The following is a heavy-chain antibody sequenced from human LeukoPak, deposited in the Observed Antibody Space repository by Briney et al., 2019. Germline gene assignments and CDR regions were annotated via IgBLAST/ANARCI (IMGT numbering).Heavy chain of an antibody. CDR3: ARDQVGYCSSTSCSPGDY. Sequence: ASVKVSCKASGYTFTSYGISRVRQAPGQGLEWMGWISAYNGNTNYAQKLLGRVTMTTDTSTRTAYMELRSLRSDDTAVYYCARDQVGYCSSTSCSPGDYWGQGTLVTVSS. D-gene: IGHD2-2*01. CDR1: GYTFTSYG. J-gene: IGHJ4*02. V-gene: IGHV1-18*01. CDR2: ISAYNGNT.